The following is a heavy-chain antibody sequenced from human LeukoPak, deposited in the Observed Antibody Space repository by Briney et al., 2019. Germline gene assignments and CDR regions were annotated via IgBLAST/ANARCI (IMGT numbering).Heavy chain of an antibody. D-gene: IGHD6-19*01. V-gene: IGHV6-1*01. J-gene: IGHJ4*02. CDR1: GDSVSGNIVA. CDR3: ARGSSGSFDY. Sequence: SQTLSLTCDISGDSVSGNIVAWNWIRQSPSRGLEWLGRTNYRSKWYNDYAVSVRGRITLNPDTSKNRFSLQLDSVTPEDTAVYYCARGSSGSFDYWGQGTLVTVSS. CDR2: TNYRSKWYN.